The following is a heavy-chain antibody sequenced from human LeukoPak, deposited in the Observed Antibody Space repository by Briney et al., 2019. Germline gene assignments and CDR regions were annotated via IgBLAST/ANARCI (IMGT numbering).Heavy chain of an antibody. J-gene: IGHJ4*02. CDR1: GFTYGTYA. CDR3: AKDTRDGGYALLES. D-gene: IGHD5-12*01. Sequence: PGGSLRLSCAASGFTYGTYAMSWVRQAPGKGLEGVSSISGTGVSAYYTDSVKGRFTISRDNSKHTLYLQMSSLRAEDTAVYYCAKDTRDGGYALLESWGQGTLVTVSS. CDR2: ISGTGVSA. V-gene: IGHV3-23*01.